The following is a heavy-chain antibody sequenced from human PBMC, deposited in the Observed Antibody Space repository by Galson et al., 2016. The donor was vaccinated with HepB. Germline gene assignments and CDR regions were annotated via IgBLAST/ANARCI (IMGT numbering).Heavy chain of an antibody. Sequence: CAISGDSVSSHSAAWNWVRQSPSRGLEWLGRAYYRSMWFNDYAVSVKSRMTITPDTSKNHFSLQLNSVPPEDTAVYYCARGRDSAVAGTIMDYWGLGILVTVSS. J-gene: IGHJ4*02. V-gene: IGHV6-1*01. CDR3: ARGRDSAVAGTIMDY. D-gene: IGHD6-19*01. CDR1: GDSVSSHSAA. CDR2: AYYRSMWFN.